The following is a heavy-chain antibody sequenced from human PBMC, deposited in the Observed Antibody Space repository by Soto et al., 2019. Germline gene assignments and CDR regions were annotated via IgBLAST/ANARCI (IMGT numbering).Heavy chain of an antibody. CDR2: IDPHIGGT. CDR1: GYTFTGYY. V-gene: IGHV1-2*02. D-gene: IGHD3-3*01. Sequence: ASVKVSCKTSGYTFTGYYIHWVRQAPGQGLEWMGWIDPHIGGTKYAQKFQGRVTMTRDTSISTAYMELRRLTSDDTAVYYCASSIFGASPYYYYGMDVWGQGTTVTVSS. J-gene: IGHJ6*02. CDR3: ASSIFGASPYYYYGMDV.